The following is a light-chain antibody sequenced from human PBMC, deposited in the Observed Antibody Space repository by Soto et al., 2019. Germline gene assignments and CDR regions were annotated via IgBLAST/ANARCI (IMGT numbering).Light chain of an antibody. Sequence: EIVLTQSPGTLSLSPGERASLSCRASQSISSNYLAWFQQKPGQAPRLLISSASSRATGIPARFSGSGSGTEFTLTISSLQSEDFAVYYCQQYNNWPPLTFGGGTKVDIK. V-gene: IGKV3D-15*01. CDR3: QQYNNWPPLT. CDR1: QSISSN. J-gene: IGKJ4*01. CDR2: SAS.